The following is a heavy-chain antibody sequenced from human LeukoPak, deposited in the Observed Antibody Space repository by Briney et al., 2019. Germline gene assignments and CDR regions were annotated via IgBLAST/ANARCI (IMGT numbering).Heavy chain of an antibody. V-gene: IGHV4-39*01. J-gene: IGHJ4*02. Sequence: PSETLSLTCTVSGGSISTSSYYWGWVRQPPGKGLEWIGSIYYSGSTYYNPSLKSRVTISVDTSKNQFSLKLSSVTAADTAVYYCARTRYYYNSRSYGAPYYFDYWGQGTLVTVSS. CDR2: IYYSGST. D-gene: IGHD3-10*01. CDR1: GGSISTSSYY. CDR3: ARTRYYYNSRSYGAPYYFDY.